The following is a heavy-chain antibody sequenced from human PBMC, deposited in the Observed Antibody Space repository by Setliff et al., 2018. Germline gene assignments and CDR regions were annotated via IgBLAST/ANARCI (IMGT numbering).Heavy chain of an antibody. CDR1: CGSISPYF. V-gene: IGHV4-4*08. D-gene: IGHD2-15*01. J-gene: IGHJ6*02. CDR3: ARDRSAYSYGQDV. Sequence: SETLSLTCTVSCGSISPYFWSWIRQPPGKGLAWIGYIYHNGNTNFNPSLKSRVTMSVYTSKNQFSLNLRSVTAADTAVYYCARDRSAYSYGQDVWGQGTTVTVSS. CDR2: IYHNGNT.